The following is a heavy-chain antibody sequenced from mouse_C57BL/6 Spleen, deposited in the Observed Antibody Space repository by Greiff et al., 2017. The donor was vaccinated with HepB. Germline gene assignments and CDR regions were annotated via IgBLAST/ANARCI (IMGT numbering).Heavy chain of an antibody. CDR1: GFTFSDYG. CDR2: ISSGSSTI. J-gene: IGHJ2*01. CDR3: ASVDYYDYDYFDY. V-gene: IGHV5-17*01. D-gene: IGHD2-4*01. Sequence: DVKLVESGGGLVKPGGSLKLSCAASGFTFSDYGMHWVRQAPEKGLEWVAYISSGSSTIYYADTVKGRFTISRDNAKNTLFLQMTSLRSEDTAMYYCASVDYYDYDYFDYWGQGTTLTVSS.